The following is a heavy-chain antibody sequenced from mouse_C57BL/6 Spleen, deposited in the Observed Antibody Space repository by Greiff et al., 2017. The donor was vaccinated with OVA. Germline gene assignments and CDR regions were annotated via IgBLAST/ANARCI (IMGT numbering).Heavy chain of an antibody. CDR1: GYTFTSYW. Sequence: VQLQQPGAELVRPGSSVKLSCKASGYTFTSYWMHWVKQRPIQGLEWIGNIDPSDSGTNYNQKFKDKATLTVDKSSSTAYMQLSSLTSEDSAVYDCARDNYLDYWGQGTTLTVSS. CDR3: ARDNYLDY. J-gene: IGHJ2*01. CDR2: IDPSDSGT. V-gene: IGHV1-52*01.